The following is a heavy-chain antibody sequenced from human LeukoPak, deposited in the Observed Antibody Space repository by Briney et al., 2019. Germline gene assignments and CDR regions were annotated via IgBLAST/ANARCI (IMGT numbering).Heavy chain of an antibody. CDR1: GYTFTSYG. D-gene: IGHD3-3*01. J-gene: IGHJ6*03. Sequence: ASVKVSCKASGYTFTSYGISWVRQAPGQGLEWMGWISAYNGNTNYAQKLQGRVTMTTDTSTSTAYMELRSLRSDDTAVYYCARVEGYDFWSGYSLFGYYYYYMDVRGKGTTVTVSS. CDR2: ISAYNGNT. V-gene: IGHV1-18*01. CDR3: ARVEGYDFWSGYSLFGYYYYYMDV.